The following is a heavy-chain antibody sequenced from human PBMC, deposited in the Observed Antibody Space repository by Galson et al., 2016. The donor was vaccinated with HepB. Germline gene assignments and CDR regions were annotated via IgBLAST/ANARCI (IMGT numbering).Heavy chain of an antibody. Sequence: PALVKPTQTLTLTCTFSGFSLSSSGMGVGWIRQPPGKALEWLALIYWDDDKRYRPSLQSRVTITKDTSKSQVVLPMTNMDPVDTATYFCADHTSTLVSPACGSWGQETLVTVSA. CDR1: GFSLSSSGMG. V-gene: IGHV2-5*02. J-gene: IGHJ5*02. CDR3: ADHTSTLVSPACGS. D-gene: IGHD4-23*01. CDR2: IYWDDDK.